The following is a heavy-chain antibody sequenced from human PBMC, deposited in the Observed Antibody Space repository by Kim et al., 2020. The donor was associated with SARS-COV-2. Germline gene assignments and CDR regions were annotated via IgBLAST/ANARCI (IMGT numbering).Heavy chain of an antibody. J-gene: IGHJ3*02. Sequence: GRVTITRDTSASTAYMELSSLRSEDTAVYYCARGWRWFGELLTPLYAFDIWGQGTMVTVSS. D-gene: IGHD3-10*01. V-gene: IGHV1-3*01. CDR3: ARGWRWFGELLTPLYAFDI.